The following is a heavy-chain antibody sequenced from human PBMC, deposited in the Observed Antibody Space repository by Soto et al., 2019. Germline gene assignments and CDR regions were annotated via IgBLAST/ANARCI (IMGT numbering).Heavy chain of an antibody. CDR1: GITLRKAA. D-gene: IGHD3-3*01. J-gene: IGHJ6*02. CDR3: AADAHQDDFWSSYPYYFYSMDV. V-gene: IGHV1-58*01. Sequence: PMKVSCKASGITLRKAAVQGMRQARGKPLEGIGRIVVGSGSTTYAQIVQERITITRDMSTSTVYMDLRSLRPEDTAMYYCAADAHQDDFWSSYPYYFYSMDVWGQGTTVNVSS. CDR2: IVVGSGST.